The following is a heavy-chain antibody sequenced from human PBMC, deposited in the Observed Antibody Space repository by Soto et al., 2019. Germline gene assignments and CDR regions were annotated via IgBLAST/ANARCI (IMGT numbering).Heavy chain of an antibody. CDR1: GYSFTSYG. D-gene: IGHD2-2*03. J-gene: IGHJ6*02. CDR2: ISAYNGNT. Sequence: APVQVSCQASGYSFTSYGRIWVRQAPRQGLDGMGWISAYNGNTNYAQKLQGRVTMTTDTSTSTAYMELRSLRSDDTAVYYCARDGYCSSTSCSYYYGMDVWGQGTTVNVS. V-gene: IGHV1-18*01. CDR3: ARDGYCSSTSCSYYYGMDV.